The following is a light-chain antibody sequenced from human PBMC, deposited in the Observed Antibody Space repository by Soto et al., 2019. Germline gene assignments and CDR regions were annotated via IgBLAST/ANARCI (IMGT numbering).Light chain of an antibody. CDR1: QGSINY. V-gene: IGKV1-9*01. CDR2: GAS. CDR3: HQILKYPPT. J-gene: IGKJ3*01. Sequence: SPLTQSPSSLSASVGDRVTITCRASQGSINYLAWYHQKPGKAPKLLIYGASTLKGGVPSRFGGSGSGTDCTLTVSNLQPEDFATYYCHQILKYPPTFSPGNKVDI.